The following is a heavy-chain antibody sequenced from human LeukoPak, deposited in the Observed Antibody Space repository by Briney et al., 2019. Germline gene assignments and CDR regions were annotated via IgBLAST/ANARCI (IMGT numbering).Heavy chain of an antibody. Sequence: PGRSLRLSCAASGFTFSSYAMHWVRQAPGKGLEWVAVISYDGSNKYYADSVKGRFTISRDNSKNTLYLQMNSLRAEDTAVYYCARDAYHGDYWGQGTLVTVSS. CDR1: GFTFSSYA. CDR2: ISYDGSNK. D-gene: IGHD2-2*01. V-gene: IGHV3-30-3*01. CDR3: ARDAYHGDY. J-gene: IGHJ4*02.